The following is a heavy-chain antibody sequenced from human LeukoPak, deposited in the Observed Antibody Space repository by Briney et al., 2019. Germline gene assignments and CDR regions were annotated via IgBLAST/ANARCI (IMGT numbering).Heavy chain of an antibody. CDR2: INPNNGGT. CDR3: ARGQYHYGDTFPLHY. Sequence: ASVKVSCKASGYTFSDYYVHWVRQAPGQGLEWMGWINPNNGGTDYAQKFQGRVTMTRDTSISTAYMELSSLRSDDTAVYYCARGQYHYGDTFPLHYWGQGTLVTVSS. J-gene: IGHJ4*02. V-gene: IGHV1-2*02. D-gene: IGHD3-10*01. CDR1: GYTFSDYY.